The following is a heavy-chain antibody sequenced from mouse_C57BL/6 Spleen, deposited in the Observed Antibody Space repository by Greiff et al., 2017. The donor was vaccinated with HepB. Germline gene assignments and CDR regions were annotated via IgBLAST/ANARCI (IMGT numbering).Heavy chain of an antibody. CDR1: GYSFTGYY. CDR3: ARDDYDLYAMDY. D-gene: IGHD2-4*01. V-gene: IGHV1-42*01. Sequence: VQLQQSGPELVKPGASVKISCKASGYSFTGYYMNWVKQSPEKSLEWIGEINPSTGGTTYNQKFKAKATLTVDKSSSTAYMQLKSLTSEDSAVYYCARDDYDLYAMDYWGQGTSVTVSS. CDR2: INPSTGGT. J-gene: IGHJ4*01.